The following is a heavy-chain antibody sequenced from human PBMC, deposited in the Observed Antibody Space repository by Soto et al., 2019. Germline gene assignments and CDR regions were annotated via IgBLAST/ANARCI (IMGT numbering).Heavy chain of an antibody. Sequence: QVQLVQSGAEVKKPGASVKVSCKASGYTFTNYYMDWVRQAPGQGLEWMGTINPSGGSTNYAQKFQGRVNMTRDTSPITVYMEVNSLTSEDTAVYYCARRASGFDYWGQGTLVTVSS. CDR3: ARRASGFDY. V-gene: IGHV1-46*03. D-gene: IGHD7-27*01. J-gene: IGHJ4*02. CDR2: INPSGGST. CDR1: GYTFTNYY.